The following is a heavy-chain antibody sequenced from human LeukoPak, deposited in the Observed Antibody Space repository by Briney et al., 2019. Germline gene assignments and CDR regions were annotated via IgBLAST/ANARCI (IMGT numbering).Heavy chain of an antibody. CDR3: AKGKDIVVVPAAMPTWFDP. J-gene: IGHJ5*02. CDR1: GGTFSSYA. D-gene: IGHD2-2*01. V-gene: IGHV1-69*05. CDR2: IIPIFGTA. Sequence: SVKVSCKASGGTFSSYAISWVRQAPGQGLEWMGGIIPIFGTANYAQKFQRRVTITTDESTSTAYMELSSLRSEDTAVYYCAKGKDIVVVPAAMPTWFDPWGQGTLVTVSS.